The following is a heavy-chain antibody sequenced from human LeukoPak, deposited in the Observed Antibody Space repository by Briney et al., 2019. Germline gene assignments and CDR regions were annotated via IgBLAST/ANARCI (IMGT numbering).Heavy chain of an antibody. V-gene: IGHV3-66*03. CDR1: GFTASSNT. Sequence: GGSLRLSCTVSGFTASSNTMGWVRQAPGKGLEWVSFIYSDNTHYSASVPGRFTISTDNSKNTLYLQMNSLRAEDTAVYYCAKSSLGRWLLQILFDYWGQGTLVTVSS. D-gene: IGHD5-24*01. CDR2: IYSDNT. CDR3: AKSSLGRWLLQILFDY. J-gene: IGHJ4*02.